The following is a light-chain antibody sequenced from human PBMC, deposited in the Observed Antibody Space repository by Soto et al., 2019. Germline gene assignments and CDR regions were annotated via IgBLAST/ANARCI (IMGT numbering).Light chain of an antibody. J-gene: IGKJ1*01. CDR1: QNIYNY. CDR3: QQYHSYWT. CDR2: TAS. V-gene: IGKV1-5*03. Sequence: DIQMTQSPSTLSASVGDRVTITCRASQNIYNYLAWYQQKPGKAPKRLIYTASSLEGGVPSRFSGSASGTEFTLTISGLQPDDFATYYCQQYHSYWTFGQGTKVEIK.